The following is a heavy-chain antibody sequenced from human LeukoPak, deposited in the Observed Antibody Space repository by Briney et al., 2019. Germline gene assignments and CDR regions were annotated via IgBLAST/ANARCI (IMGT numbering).Heavy chain of an antibody. D-gene: IGHD2-15*01. CDR2: VFYGGST. J-gene: IGHJ4*02. CDR3: ARFGSRIQSGASFGFDS. CDR1: GDSIYNSDYY. V-gene: IGHV4-39*07. Sequence: PSETLSLTCTVSGDSIYNSDYYWGWIRQPPEKGLEWIGSVFYGGSTYYNPSFESRVTVSIATSKSQFSLNLRSVTAADTAVYYCARFGSRIQSGASFGFDSRGQGILVLVSS.